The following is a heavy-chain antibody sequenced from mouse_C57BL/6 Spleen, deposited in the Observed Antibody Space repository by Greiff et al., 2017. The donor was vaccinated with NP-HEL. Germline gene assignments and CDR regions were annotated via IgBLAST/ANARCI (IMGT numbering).Heavy chain of an antibody. CDR3: ARSHYYGSSYFDY. CDR2: INPGSGGT. D-gene: IGHD1-1*01. Sequence: QVQLQQSGAELVRPGTSVKVSCKASGYAFTNYLLEWVKQRPGQGLEWIGVINPGSGGTNYNEKFKGKATLTADKSSSTAYMQLSSLTSEDSAVYFCARSHYYGSSYFDYWGQGTTLTVSS. J-gene: IGHJ2*01. V-gene: IGHV1-54*01. CDR1: GYAFTNYL.